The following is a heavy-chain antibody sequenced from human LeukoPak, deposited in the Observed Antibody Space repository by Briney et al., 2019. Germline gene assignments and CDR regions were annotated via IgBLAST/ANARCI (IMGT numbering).Heavy chain of an antibody. J-gene: IGHJ4*02. V-gene: IGHV3-21*01. Sequence: GGSLRLSCAASGFTFSKYYMSWVRQAPGKGLEWVSSISSSSSYIYYADSVKGRFTISRDNAKNSLYLQMNSLRAEDTAVYYCARDAGYCSGGSCFFDYWGQGTLVTVSS. D-gene: IGHD2-15*01. CDR1: GFTFSKYY. CDR3: ARDAGYCSGGSCFFDY. CDR2: ISSSSSYI.